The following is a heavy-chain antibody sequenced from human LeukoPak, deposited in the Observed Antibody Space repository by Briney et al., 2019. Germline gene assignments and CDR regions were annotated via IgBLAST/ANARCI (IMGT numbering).Heavy chain of an antibody. CDR1: GFTFSSYA. Sequence: GGSLRLSCAASGFTFSSYAISWVRQAPGQGLEWMGRIIPILGIANYAQKFQGRVTITADKSTSTAYMELSSLRSEDTAVYYCARVISRLFPDYWGQGTLVTVSS. CDR3: ARVISRLFPDY. D-gene: IGHD2-21*01. J-gene: IGHJ4*02. CDR2: IIPILGIA. V-gene: IGHV1-69*04.